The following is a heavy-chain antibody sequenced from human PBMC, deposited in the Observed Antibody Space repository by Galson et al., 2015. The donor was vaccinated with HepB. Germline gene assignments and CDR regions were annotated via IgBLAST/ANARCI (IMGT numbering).Heavy chain of an antibody. CDR2: IIPIFGTA. CDR3: ARYSSSWYWFDP. Sequence: SVKVSCKASGGTFSSYAISWVRQAPGQGLEWMGGIIPIFGTANYAQKFQGRVTITADESTSTAYMELSSLRSEDAAVYYCARYSSSWYWFDPWGQGTLVTVSS. CDR1: GGTFSSYA. J-gene: IGHJ5*02. D-gene: IGHD6-13*01. V-gene: IGHV1-69*13.